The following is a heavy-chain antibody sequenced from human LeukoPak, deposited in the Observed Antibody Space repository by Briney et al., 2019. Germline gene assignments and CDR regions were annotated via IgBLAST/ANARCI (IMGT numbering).Heavy chain of an antibody. CDR1: GFTFSSYG. CDR3: AKGACRSSTSCDGVIWSYFDF. CDR2: IRHDGSNK. J-gene: IGHJ4*02. V-gene: IGHV3-30*02. Sequence: GGSLTLSCAASGFTFSSYGMHWVRQAPGKGLEWVAFIRHDGSNKYYADSVNGRFTISSDNLKSTLYLQMNSLRAEDSAVYYCAKGACRSSTSCDGVIWSYFDFWGQGTLVTVSS. D-gene: IGHD2-2*01.